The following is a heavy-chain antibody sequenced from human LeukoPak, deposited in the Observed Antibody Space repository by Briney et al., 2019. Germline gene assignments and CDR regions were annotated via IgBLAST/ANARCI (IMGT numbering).Heavy chain of an antibody. CDR3: ARDRYTVVSWYFDL. CDR1: GGSISSGGYY. D-gene: IGHD4-23*01. CDR2: IYYSGST. V-gene: IGHV4-31*03. Sequence: PSQTLSLTCTVSGGSISSGGYYWSWFRQHPGKGLEWIGYIYYSGSTYYNPSLKSRVTISVDTSKNQFSLKLSSMTAADTAVYYCARDRYTVVSWYFDLWGRGTLVTVSS. J-gene: IGHJ2*01.